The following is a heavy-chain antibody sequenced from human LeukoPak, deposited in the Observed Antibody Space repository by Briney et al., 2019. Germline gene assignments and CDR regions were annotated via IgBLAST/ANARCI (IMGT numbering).Heavy chain of an antibody. V-gene: IGHV3-66*02. CDR1: GLTVSSNY. CDR2: IYSGGSA. J-gene: IGHJ4*02. D-gene: IGHD2-21*02. CDR3: ARGGGAYCGSDCYRNFDY. Sequence: GGSLRLSCAASGLTVSSNYMSWVRQAPGMGLEWVSVIYSGGSAYYADSVKGRFIISRDNSKNTLDLQMNSLRPEDTAVYYCARGGGAYCGSDCYRNFDYWGQGTLVTVSS.